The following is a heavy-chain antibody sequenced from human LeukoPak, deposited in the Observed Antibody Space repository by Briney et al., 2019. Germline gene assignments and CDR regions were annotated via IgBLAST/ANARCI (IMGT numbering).Heavy chain of an antibody. D-gene: IGHD6-19*01. CDR3: ARAGAVAGTTWFDP. Sequence: SQTLSLTCAVSGYSISSGYYWGWIRQPPGKGLEWIGSIYHSGSTYYNPSLKSRVTISVDTSKNQFSLKLSSVTAADTAVYYCARAGAVAGTTWFDPWGQGTLVTVAS. J-gene: IGHJ5*02. V-gene: IGHV4-38-2*01. CDR2: IYHSGST. CDR1: GYSISSGYY.